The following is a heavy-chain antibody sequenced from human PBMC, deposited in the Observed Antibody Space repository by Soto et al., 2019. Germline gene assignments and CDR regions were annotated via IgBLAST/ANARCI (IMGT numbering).Heavy chain of an antibody. CDR3: AREMSPITMIVVVTHPFDY. Sequence: PGGSLRLSCAASGFTFSSYAMHWVRQAPGKGLEWVAVISYDGSNKYYADSVKGRFTIPRDNSKNTLYLQMNSLRAEDTAVYYCAREMSPITMIVVVTHPFDYWGQGTLVTVSS. CDR1: GFTFSSYA. J-gene: IGHJ4*02. CDR2: ISYDGSNK. D-gene: IGHD3-22*01. V-gene: IGHV3-30-3*01.